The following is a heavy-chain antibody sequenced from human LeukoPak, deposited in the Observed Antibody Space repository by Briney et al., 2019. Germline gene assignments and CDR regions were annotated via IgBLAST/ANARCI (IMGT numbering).Heavy chain of an antibody. V-gene: IGHV3-30*02. D-gene: IGHD6-19*01. CDR2: IQSDGSNE. Sequence: PGGSLRLSCAASGFTFSTYVMHWVHQAPGKGLEWVALIQSDGSNEYYADSVKGRFTISRDNSKNTLYLQMNSLRAEDTAIYYCVADFDYWGQGTLVTVS. CDR3: VADFDY. J-gene: IGHJ4*02. CDR1: GFTFSTYV.